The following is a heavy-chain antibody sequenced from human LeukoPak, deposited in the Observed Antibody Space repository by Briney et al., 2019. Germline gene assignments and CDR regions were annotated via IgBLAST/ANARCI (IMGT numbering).Heavy chain of an antibody. J-gene: IGHJ4*02. CDR3: ARDWCGGSSCHSYLDY. V-gene: IGHV3-48*02. CDR1: GFTSSSHS. Sequence: GAPLRLSCAASGFTSSSHSMNWVRQAPGKGLKWVSYIRSSSSTMYYADSVKGRFTISRDNAKNSLYLQMNGLRDEDTAVYYCARDWCGGSSCHSYLDYWGQGTLVTVSS. CDR2: IRSSSSTM. D-gene: IGHD2-2*01.